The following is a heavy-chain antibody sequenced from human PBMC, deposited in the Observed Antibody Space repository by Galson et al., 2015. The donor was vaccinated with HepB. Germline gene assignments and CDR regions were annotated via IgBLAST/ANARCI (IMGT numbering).Heavy chain of an antibody. J-gene: IGHJ4*02. CDR1: GYTFTSYY. CDR2: INPSGGST. Sequence: SVKVSCKASGYTFTSYYMHWVRQAPGQGLEWMGIINPSGGSTSYAQKFQGRVTMTRDTSTSTVYMELSSLRSEDTAVYYCARDPGVAARRGGFDYWGQGTLVTVSS. D-gene: IGHD6-6*01. V-gene: IGHV1-46*01. CDR3: ARDPGVAARRGGFDY.